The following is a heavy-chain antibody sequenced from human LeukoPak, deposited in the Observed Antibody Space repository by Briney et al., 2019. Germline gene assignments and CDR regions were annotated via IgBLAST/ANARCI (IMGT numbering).Heavy chain of an antibody. D-gene: IGHD5-18*01. CDR1: GGSNSSYY. CDR3: ARTDTAMGSFDY. CDR2: IYTSGST. J-gene: IGHJ4*02. V-gene: IGHV4-4*07. Sequence: PSETLSLTCTVSGGSNSSYYWSWIRQPAWKGLEWIGRIYTSGSTNYNPSLKSRVTMSVDTSKNQFSLKLSSVTAADTAVYYCARTDTAMGSFDYWGQGTLVTVSS.